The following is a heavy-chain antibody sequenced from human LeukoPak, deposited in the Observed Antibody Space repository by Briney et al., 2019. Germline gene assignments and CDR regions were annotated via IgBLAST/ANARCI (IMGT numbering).Heavy chain of an antibody. J-gene: IGHJ4*02. CDR3: ARSPSFDWLLYFDY. D-gene: IGHD3-9*01. V-gene: IGHV1-24*01. CDR1: GYTLTELS. CDR2: FDPEDGET. Sequence: ASVKVSCTVSGYTLTELSMHWVRQAPGKGLEWMGGFDPEDGETIYAQKFQGRVTMTEDTSTDTAYMELSSLRSDDTAVYYCARSPSFDWLLYFDYWGQGTLVTVSS.